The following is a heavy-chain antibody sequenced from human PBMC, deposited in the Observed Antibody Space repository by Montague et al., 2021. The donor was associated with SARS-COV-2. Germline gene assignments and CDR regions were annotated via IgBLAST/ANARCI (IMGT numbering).Heavy chain of an antibody. D-gene: IGHD3-22*01. CDR3: ARGRQPFNMIDVVRTGGEYYFDY. V-gene: IGHV4-34*01. CDR2: INHSGTT. CDR1: GGSFSDNY. J-gene: IGHJ4*02. Sequence: SETLSLTCAVYGGSFSDNYWSWIRKPPGKGLEWIGDINHSGTTNYNPSLKSRVTISVDTSRNQFSLNLGSVTAADTAVYHCARGRQPFNMIDVVRTGGEYYFDYWGQGTLVTVSS.